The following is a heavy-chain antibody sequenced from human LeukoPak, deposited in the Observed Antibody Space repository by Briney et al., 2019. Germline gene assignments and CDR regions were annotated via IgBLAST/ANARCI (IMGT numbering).Heavy chain of an antibody. CDR1: GFTFSSYA. CDR2: ISSNGGST. CDR3: ARSNRGIAAAASGY. V-gene: IGHV3-64*01. D-gene: IGHD6-13*01. J-gene: IGHJ4*02. Sequence: GGSLRLSCAASGFTFSSYAMHWVRQAPGKGLEYVSAISSNGGSTYYANSVKGRFTISRDNSKNTLYLQMGSLRAEDMAVYYCARSNRGIAAAASGYWGQGTLVTVYS.